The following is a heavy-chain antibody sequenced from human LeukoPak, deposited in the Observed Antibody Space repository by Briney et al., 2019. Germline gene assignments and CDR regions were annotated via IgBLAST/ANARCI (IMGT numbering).Heavy chain of an antibody. Sequence: PGGSLRLSCAASGFTFSDYYMSWIRQAPGKGLEWVSYISSSGSTIYYADSVKGRFTISRDNAKNSLYLQMNSPRAEDTAVYYCARAKTSSSWYKGYYYYYMDVWGKGTTVTVSS. CDR3: ARAKTSSSWYKGYYYYYMDV. CDR2: ISSSGSTI. J-gene: IGHJ6*03. D-gene: IGHD6-13*01. V-gene: IGHV3-11*01. CDR1: GFTFSDYY.